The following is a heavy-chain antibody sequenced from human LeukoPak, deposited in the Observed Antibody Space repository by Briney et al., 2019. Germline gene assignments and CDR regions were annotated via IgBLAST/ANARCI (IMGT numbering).Heavy chain of an antibody. CDR3: ARRFYDSYTFDY. CDR1: GFTFSSYS. CDR2: ISSGSTYI. J-gene: IGHJ4*02. D-gene: IGHD5/OR15-5a*01. V-gene: IGHV3-21*01. Sequence: GGSLRLSCAASGFTFSSYSMNWVRQAPGQGLEWVSSISSGSTYIYYADSVKGRFTISRDNAKNSLYLQMNSLRAEDTAVYYCARRFYDSYTFDYWGQGTLVTVSS.